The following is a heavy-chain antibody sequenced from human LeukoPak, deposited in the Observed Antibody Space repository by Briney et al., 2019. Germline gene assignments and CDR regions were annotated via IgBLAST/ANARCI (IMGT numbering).Heavy chain of an antibody. CDR1: GFTFSSYA. CDR2: ISGSGGST. Sequence: PGGSLRLSCAASGFTFSSYAMSWVRQAPGEGLEWVSAISGSGGSTYYADSVKGRFTISRDNSKNTLYLQMNSLRAEDTAVYYCARSIGLTGGCVDVWGQGTTVTVSS. CDR3: ARSIGLTGGCVDV. J-gene: IGHJ6*02. V-gene: IGHV3-23*01. D-gene: IGHD3-9*01.